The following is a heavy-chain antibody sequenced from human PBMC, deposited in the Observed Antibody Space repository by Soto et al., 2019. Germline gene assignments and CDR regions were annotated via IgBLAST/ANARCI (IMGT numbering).Heavy chain of an antibody. CDR1: GFPFSRYD. V-gene: IGHV3-33*06. D-gene: IGHD3-10*01. CDR2: LWFDGSNE. CDR3: AKVLYASESFDSEEAPYGMDV. Sequence: GGSLRLSCAASGFPFSRYDTHWVRQAPGKGLEWVAVLWFDGSNEYYADSVQGRFTISRDNSKNTLYLQMDSLRAEDTAVYYCAKVLYASESFDSEEAPYGMDVWGQGTTVTVSS. J-gene: IGHJ6*02.